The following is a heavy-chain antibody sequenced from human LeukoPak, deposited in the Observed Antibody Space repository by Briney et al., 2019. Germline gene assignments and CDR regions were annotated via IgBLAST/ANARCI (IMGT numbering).Heavy chain of an antibody. V-gene: IGHV3-33*01. D-gene: IGHD2-15*01. CDR2: IWYDGSNK. CDR3: ATLTHIVVVVAATEIFDY. CDR1: GFTFSSYG. J-gene: IGHJ4*02. Sequence: GGSLRLSCAASGFTFSSYGMHWVRQAPGKGLEWVAVIWYDGSNKYYADSVKGRFTISRDNSKNTLYLQMNSLRAEDTAVYYCATLTHIVVVVAATEIFDYWGQGTLVTVSS.